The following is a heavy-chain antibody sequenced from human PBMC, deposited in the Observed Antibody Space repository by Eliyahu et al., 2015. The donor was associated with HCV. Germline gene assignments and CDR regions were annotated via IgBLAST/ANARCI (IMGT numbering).Heavy chain of an antibody. D-gene: IGHD2-21*02. J-gene: IGHJ4*02. CDR3: ARDHCGGDCDYDGGFDD. Sequence: QVQLVXSGGXXVQPGTSLXXXCEASGXPFTTYGMHWVRQAPGKGLEWVAVIYYDGSKKFYADSVKGRFSISRDNSKNTVYLQMNSLRAEDTAVYYCARDHCGGDCDYDGGFDDWGQGTLITVSS. CDR1: GXPFTTYG. V-gene: IGHV3-33*01. CDR2: IYYDGSKK.